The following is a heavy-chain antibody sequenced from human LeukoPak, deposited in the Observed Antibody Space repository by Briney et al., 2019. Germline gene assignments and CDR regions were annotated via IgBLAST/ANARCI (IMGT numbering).Heavy chain of an antibody. J-gene: IGHJ4*02. Sequence: ASVKVSCKAYGYTFTSYGSSWVRQAPGQGLEWMGWISTYNGNTNYAQKLQGRVTMTTDTSTSTAYMELRSLRSDDTAVYYCARDRMDVWGSYRYAFDYWGQGTLVTVSS. CDR1: GYTFTSYG. CDR3: ARDRMDVWGSYRYAFDY. D-gene: IGHD3-16*02. CDR2: ISTYNGNT. V-gene: IGHV1-18*01.